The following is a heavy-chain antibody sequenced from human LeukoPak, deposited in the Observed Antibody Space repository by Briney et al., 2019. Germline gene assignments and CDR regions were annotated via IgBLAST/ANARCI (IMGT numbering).Heavy chain of an antibody. D-gene: IGHD6-19*01. Sequence: SETLSLTCTVSGGSISSSSYYWGWIRQPPGKGLECIGSIYYSGSTYYNPSLKSRVTMSVDTSKNQFSLKLSSVTAADTAVYYCARTGYSSGWGAFDIWGQGTMVTVSS. CDR1: GGSISSSSYY. J-gene: IGHJ3*02. CDR3: ARTGYSSGWGAFDI. V-gene: IGHV4-39*07. CDR2: IYYSGST.